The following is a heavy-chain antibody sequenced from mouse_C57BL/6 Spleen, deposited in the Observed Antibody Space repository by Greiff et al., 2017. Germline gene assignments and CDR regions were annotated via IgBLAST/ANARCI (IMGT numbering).Heavy chain of an antibody. CDR1: GYTFTSYW. V-gene: IGHV1-61*01. CDR2: IYPSDSET. J-gene: IGHJ2*01. D-gene: IGHD1-1*01. Sequence: QVQLQQPGAELVRPGSSVKLSCKASGYTFTSYWMDWVKQRPGQGLEWIGNIYPSDSETHYNQKFKDKATLTVDKSSSTAYMQLSSLTSEESAVYYCARGGDYYGSRGDYWGQGTTLTVSS. CDR3: ARGGDYYGSRGDY.